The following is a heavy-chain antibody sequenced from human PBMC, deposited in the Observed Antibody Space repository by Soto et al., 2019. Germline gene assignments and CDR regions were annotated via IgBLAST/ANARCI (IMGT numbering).Heavy chain of an antibody. Sequence: GGSLSLSCAVSGFSCSSYDMSWVRQAPGKGLEWVSTILVGGSPHYEDSVKGRFTISRDTSKNTVYLQMNSLTAGDTAVYYCAKATATSGGAFEIYGQGAMVTVSS. V-gene: IGHV3-23*01. CDR2: ILVGGSP. D-gene: IGHD1-1*01. J-gene: IGHJ3*02. CDR1: GFSCSSYD. CDR3: AKATATSGGAFEI.